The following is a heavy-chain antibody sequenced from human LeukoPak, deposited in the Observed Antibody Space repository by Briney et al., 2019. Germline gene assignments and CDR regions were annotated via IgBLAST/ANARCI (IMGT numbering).Heavy chain of an antibody. CDR2: ISGSGGST. CDR1: GFTFSSYS. J-gene: IGHJ6*03. Sequence: GGSLRLPCAASGFTFSSYSMNWVRQAPGKGLEWVSAISGSGGSTYYADSVKGRFTISRDNSKNTLYLQMNSLRAEDTAVYYCAKDAYSSSWYYYYYYMDVWGKGTTVTVSS. V-gene: IGHV3-23*01. CDR3: AKDAYSSSWYYYYYYMDV. D-gene: IGHD6-13*01.